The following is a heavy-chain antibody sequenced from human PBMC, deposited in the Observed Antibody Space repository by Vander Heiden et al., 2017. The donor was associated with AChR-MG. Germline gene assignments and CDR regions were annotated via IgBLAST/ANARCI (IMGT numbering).Heavy chain of an antibody. CDR2: ISSNGGST. V-gene: IGHV3-64*01. CDR1: GFTFSSYA. J-gene: IGHJ4*02. CDR3: ARAKVGATDY. D-gene: IGHD1-26*01. Sequence: EVQLVESGGGVVQPGGSLRLSCAAYGFTFSSYAMHWVRQAPGKGLEYVSAISSNGGSTYYANSVKGRFTISRDNSKNTLYLQMGSLRAEDMAVYYCARAKVGATDYWGQGTLVTVSS.